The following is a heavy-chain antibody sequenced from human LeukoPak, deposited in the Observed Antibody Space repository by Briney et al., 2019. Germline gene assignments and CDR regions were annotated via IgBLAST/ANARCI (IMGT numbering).Heavy chain of an antibody. CDR3: VRAQNGNHGLFDY. J-gene: IGHJ4*02. D-gene: IGHD1-14*01. CDR2: VSTDGSRT. Sequence: GGSLRLSCAAADFTFTNYWMHWVRQAPGKGLEWVSRVSTDGSRTGYADSVKGRFTISRDNAKNTVSLQMNGLRAEDSAVYFCVRAQNGNHGLFDYWGQATLVTVSS. V-gene: IGHV3-74*01. CDR1: DFTFTNYW.